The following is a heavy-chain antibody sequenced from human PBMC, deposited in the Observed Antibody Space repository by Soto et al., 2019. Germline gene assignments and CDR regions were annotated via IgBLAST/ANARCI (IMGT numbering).Heavy chain of an antibody. Sequence: GGSLRLSCAASGFPFSSYAMNWVRQAPGKGLEWVSYISSSGTTIYYADSVKGRFTISRDNAKNSLYLQMNSLRAEDTAVYYCARSPRAYYDFWSPHLDYWGQGTLVTVSS. V-gene: IGHV3-48*03. CDR3: ARSPRAYYDFWSPHLDY. CDR2: ISSSGTTI. J-gene: IGHJ4*02. CDR1: GFPFSSYA. D-gene: IGHD3-3*01.